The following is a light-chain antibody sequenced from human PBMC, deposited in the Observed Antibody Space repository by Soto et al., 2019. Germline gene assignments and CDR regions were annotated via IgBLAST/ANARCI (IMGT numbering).Light chain of an antibody. V-gene: IGLV1-44*01. CDR2: SNN. J-gene: IGLJ3*02. CDR3: AAWDDRLNGPV. CDR1: SSNIGSNT. Sequence: QSVLTQPPSASGTPGQRVTISCSGSSSNIGSNTVNWYQLLPGTAPKLLIYSNNQRPSGVPDRFSGSKSGTSASLAISGLQSEDEADYYCAAWDDRLNGPVFGGGTKLTVL.